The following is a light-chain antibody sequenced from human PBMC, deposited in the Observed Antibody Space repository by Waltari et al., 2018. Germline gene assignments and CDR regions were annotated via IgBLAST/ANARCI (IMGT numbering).Light chain of an antibody. Sequence: DIQMTQPPSSLSAFVGDRIHIPCRASQSISTYLNWYQQQVGRAPKLLIYAASSLQSGVPLRFSGSGYGTDFTLTISSLQPEDSATYYCQQSYSDPYSFGQGTKLEIK. CDR3: QQSYSDPYS. CDR1: QSISTY. V-gene: IGKV1-39*01. CDR2: AAS. J-gene: IGKJ2*03.